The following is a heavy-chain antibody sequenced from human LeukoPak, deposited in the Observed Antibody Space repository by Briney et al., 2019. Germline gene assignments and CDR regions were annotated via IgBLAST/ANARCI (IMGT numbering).Heavy chain of an antibody. J-gene: IGHJ4*02. CDR1: GFTFSSYA. CDR3: AKGWEAAVTVGFDY. V-gene: IGHV3-23*01. D-gene: IGHD6-25*01. Sequence: GGSLRLSCAASGFTFSSYAMSWVRQAPGKGLEWVSSISASGGDTYYAHSVKGRFIISRDNSKNTLYLQMNSLRAEDAAVYYCAKGWEAAVTVGFDYWGQGTLVIVSA. CDR2: ISASGGDT.